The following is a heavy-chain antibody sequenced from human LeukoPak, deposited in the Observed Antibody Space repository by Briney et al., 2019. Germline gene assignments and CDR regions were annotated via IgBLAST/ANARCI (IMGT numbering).Heavy chain of an antibody. D-gene: IGHD3-10*01. Sequence: SETLSLTCTVSGGSISSSSYYWGWIRQPPGKGLEWIGSIYYSGSTYYNPSLKSRVTISVDTSKNQFSLKLSSVTAADTAVYYCARRLTYYGSGSPPRWFDPWGQGTLVTASS. V-gene: IGHV4-39*07. CDR2: IYYSGST. J-gene: IGHJ5*02. CDR1: GGSISSSSYY. CDR3: ARRLTYYGSGSPPRWFDP.